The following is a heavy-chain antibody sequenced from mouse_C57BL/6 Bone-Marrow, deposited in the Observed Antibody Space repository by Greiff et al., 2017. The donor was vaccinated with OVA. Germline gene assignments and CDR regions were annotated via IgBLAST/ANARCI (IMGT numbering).Heavy chain of an antibody. V-gene: IGHV5-4*01. J-gene: IGHJ3*01. CDR1: GFTFSSYA. CDR2: ISDGGSYT. D-gene: IGHD3-1*01. Sequence: EVQGVESGGGLVKPGGSLKLSCAASGFTFSSYAMSWVRQTPEKRLEWVATISDGGSYTYYPDNVKGRFTISRDNAQNNLYLQLSNLKSEDTAMYYCARDREAWFSYWGQGTVVTVSA. CDR3: ARDREAWFSY.